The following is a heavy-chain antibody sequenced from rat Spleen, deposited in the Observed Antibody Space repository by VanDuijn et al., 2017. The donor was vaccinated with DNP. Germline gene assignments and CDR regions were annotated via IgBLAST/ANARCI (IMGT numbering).Heavy chain of an antibody. Sequence: QVQLTESGPGLVQPSETLSLTCTVSGFSLTGYSVYWVRQPSGKGLEWMGRMRYNGDTSYNSALKSRLSISRDTSKNQVLLKMNSLQTEDTAMYFCARWHLYMKYFDYWGQGVMVTVSS. CDR2: MRYNGDT. J-gene: IGHJ2*01. CDR3: ARWHLYMKYFDY. D-gene: IGHD1-2*01. V-gene: IGHV2-8*01. CDR1: GFSLTGYS.